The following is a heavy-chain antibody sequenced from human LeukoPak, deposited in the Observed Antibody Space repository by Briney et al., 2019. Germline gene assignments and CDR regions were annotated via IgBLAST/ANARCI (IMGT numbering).Heavy chain of an antibody. Sequence: PSETLSLTCAVYGGSFSGYYWSWIRQPPGKGLEWVGEINHSGSTNYNPSLKSRVTISVDTSKNQFSLKLSSVTAADTAVYYCARDIVVVPAAMPVAYYFDYWGQGTPVTVSS. J-gene: IGHJ4*02. CDR3: ARDIVVVPAAMPVAYYFDY. V-gene: IGHV4-34*01. D-gene: IGHD2-2*01. CDR2: INHSGST. CDR1: GGSFSGYY.